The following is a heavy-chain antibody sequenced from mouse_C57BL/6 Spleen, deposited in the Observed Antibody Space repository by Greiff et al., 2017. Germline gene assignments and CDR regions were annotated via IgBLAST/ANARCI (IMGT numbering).Heavy chain of an antibody. CDR2: IDPSDSYT. CDR1: GYTFTSYW. CDR3: ATANYFCSSYGFAY. D-gene: IGHD1-1*01. Sequence: QVQLQQSGAELVKPGASVKLSCKASGYTFTSYWMHWVKQRPGQGLEWIGEIDPSDSYTNYNQKFKGKATLTVDTSSSTAYMQLSSLTSEDSAVYYGATANYFCSSYGFAYWGQGTLVTVSA. V-gene: IGHV1-50*01. J-gene: IGHJ3*01.